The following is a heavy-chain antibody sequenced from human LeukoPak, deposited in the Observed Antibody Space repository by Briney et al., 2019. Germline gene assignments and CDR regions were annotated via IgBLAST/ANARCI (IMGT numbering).Heavy chain of an antibody. CDR1: GGSISSVNYY. Sequence: PSETLSLTCTVSGGSISSVNYYWSWIRQHPGKGLEWIGYIYYSGSTYYNPSLQSRVTVDTSKNQFSLKLSSVTAADTAVYYCASYFWSGYYTYYFDYWGQGILVTVSS. J-gene: IGHJ4*02. V-gene: IGHV4-31*03. D-gene: IGHD3-3*01. CDR3: ASYFWSGYYTYYFDY. CDR2: IYYSGST.